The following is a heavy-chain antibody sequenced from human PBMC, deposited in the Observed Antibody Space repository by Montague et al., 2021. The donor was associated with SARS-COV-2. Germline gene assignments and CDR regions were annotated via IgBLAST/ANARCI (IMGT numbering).Heavy chain of an antibody. CDR3: ARESLHLTGYYNDYFDY. CDR2: IYTSGST. Sequence: TLSLTCTVSGGSISSGSYYWNWIRQPCGKGLEWIGRIYTSGSTNYXPSLKSRVTISVDTSKNQFSLKLSSVTAADTAVYYCARESLHLTGYYNDYFDYWGQGTLVTVSS. CDR1: GGSISSGSYY. V-gene: IGHV4-61*02. J-gene: IGHJ4*02. D-gene: IGHD3-9*01.